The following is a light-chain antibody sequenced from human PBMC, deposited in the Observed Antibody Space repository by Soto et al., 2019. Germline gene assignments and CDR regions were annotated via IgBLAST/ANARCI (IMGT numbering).Light chain of an antibody. J-gene: IGLJ1*01. CDR2: GVN. CDR3: SSFTSTSALV. V-gene: IGLV2-14*01. CDR1: SSDVGGYNY. Sequence: QYALTQPASVSGSPGQSITFSCTGTSSDVGGYNYVSWYQQYPGKVPKLMIYGVNNRPSGVSNRFSGSKSGNTASLTISGLQAEDEVDYYCSSFTSTSALVFGTGTKLTVL.